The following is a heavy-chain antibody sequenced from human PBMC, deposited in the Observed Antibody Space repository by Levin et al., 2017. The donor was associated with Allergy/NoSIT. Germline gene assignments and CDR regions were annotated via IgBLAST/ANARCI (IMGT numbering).Heavy chain of an antibody. CDR2: IYSGGTT. D-gene: IGHD2/OR15-2a*01. CDR3: SSRVLGSISDSQFDY. V-gene: IGHV3-66*01. Sequence: PGGSLRLSCAASGFTVSSNYMSWVRQAPGKGLEWVSVIYSGGTTYYADSVKGRFTISRDNSKNTLYRQMNSLRAEDTAVYYCSSRVLGSISDSQFDYWGQGTLVTVSS. CDR1: GFTVSSNY. J-gene: IGHJ4*02.